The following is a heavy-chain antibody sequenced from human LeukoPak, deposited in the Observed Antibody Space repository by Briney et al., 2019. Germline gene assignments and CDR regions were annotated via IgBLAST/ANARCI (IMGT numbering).Heavy chain of an antibody. CDR3: ARLYCGGDCFDY. J-gene: IGHJ4*02. V-gene: IGHV4-59*01. D-gene: IGHD2-21*01. Sequence: SETLSLTCTVSGGSISSYYWSWLRQPPGKGLEGIGYIYYSGSTNYNSSLKSRVTISVDTSKNQFSLKLSSVPAADTAVYYCARLYCGGDCFDYWGQGTLVPVSS. CDR1: GGSISSYY. CDR2: IYYSGST.